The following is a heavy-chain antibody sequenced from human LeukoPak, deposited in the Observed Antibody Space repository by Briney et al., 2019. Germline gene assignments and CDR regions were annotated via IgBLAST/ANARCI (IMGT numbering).Heavy chain of an antibody. CDR1: GVSISTYY. V-gene: IGHV4-59*08. J-gene: IGHJ3*02. CDR2: IYYTGST. Sequence: NSSETLSLTCTVSGVSISTYYWSWIRQPPGKGLEWIGYIYYTGSTNYNPPLKSRVTLSVDTSKNQFSLKLSSVTAADTAVYYCARHGALRDAFDIWGQGTMVTVSS. CDR3: ARHGALRDAFDI.